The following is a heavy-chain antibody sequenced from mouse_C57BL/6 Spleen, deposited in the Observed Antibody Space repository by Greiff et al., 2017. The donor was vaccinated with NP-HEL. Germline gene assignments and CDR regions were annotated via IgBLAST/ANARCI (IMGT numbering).Heavy chain of an antibody. CDR1: GYSITSGYY. CDR3: ARECYYGSSPYWYFDV. V-gene: IGHV3-6*01. J-gene: IGHJ1*03. CDR2: ISYDGSN. D-gene: IGHD1-1*01. Sequence: ESGPGLVKPSQSLSLTCSVTGYSITSGYYWNWIRQFPGNKLEWMGYISYDGSNNYNPSLKNRISITRDTSKNQFFLKLNSVTTEDTATYYCARECYYGSSPYWYFDVWGTGTTVTVSS.